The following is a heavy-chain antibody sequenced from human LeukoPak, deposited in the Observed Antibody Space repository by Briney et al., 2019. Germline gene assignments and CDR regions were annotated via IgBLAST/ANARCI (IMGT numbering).Heavy chain of an antibody. CDR2: ISGSGGST. D-gene: IGHD3-22*01. V-gene: IGHV3-23*01. CDR1: GFTFSSYA. CDR3: AKDSLTQDCYDSSGYYYVVKGKYFDY. Sequence: GGSLRLSCAASGFTFSSYAMSWVRQAPGKGLEWVSAISGSGGSTYYADSVKGRFTISRDNSKNTLYLQMNSLRAEDTAVYYCAKDSLTQDCYDSSGYYYVVKGKYFDYWGQGTLVTVSS. J-gene: IGHJ4*02.